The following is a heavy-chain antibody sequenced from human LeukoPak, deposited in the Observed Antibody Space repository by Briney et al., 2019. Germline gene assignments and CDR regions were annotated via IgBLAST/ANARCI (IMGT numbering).Heavy chain of an antibody. V-gene: IGHV4-38-2*02. Sequence: SETLSLTCSVSGYSISSAYYWGWIRQPPGKGLEWIGSIYYSGSTYYNPSLKSRVTISVDTSKNQFSLKLSSVTAADTAVYYCARYYDSSGYYWRRYFDYWGQGTLVTVSS. CDR3: ARYYDSSGYYWRRYFDY. J-gene: IGHJ4*02. D-gene: IGHD3-22*01. CDR2: IYYSGST. CDR1: GYSISSAYY.